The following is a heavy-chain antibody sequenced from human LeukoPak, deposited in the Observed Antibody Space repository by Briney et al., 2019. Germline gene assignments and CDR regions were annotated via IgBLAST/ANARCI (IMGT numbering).Heavy chain of an antibody. D-gene: IGHD1-26*01. Sequence: SETLSLTCTVSGYSINSGYYWSWIRQPPGKGLEWIGYIYYSGSTNYNPSLKSRVTISVDTSKNQFSLKLSSVTAADTAVYYCARERVGAIVPHFDYWGQGTLVTVSS. CDR2: IYYSGST. CDR1: GYSINSGYY. J-gene: IGHJ4*02. V-gene: IGHV4-61*01. CDR3: ARERVGAIVPHFDY.